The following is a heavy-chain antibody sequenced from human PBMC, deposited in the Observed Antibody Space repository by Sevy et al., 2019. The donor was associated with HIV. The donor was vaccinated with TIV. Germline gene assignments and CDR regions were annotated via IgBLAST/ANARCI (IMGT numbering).Heavy chain of an antibody. Sequence: GESLKISCKGSGYSFTSYWIGWVRQMPGKGLEWMGIIYPGHSDTRYSPSFQGQVTISADKSISTAYLQWSSLKASDTAMSYCARCHPYSSSSYYYYYYGMDVWGQGTTVTVSS. CDR1: GYSFTSYW. V-gene: IGHV5-51*01. D-gene: IGHD6-6*01. CDR2: IYPGHSDT. J-gene: IGHJ6*02. CDR3: ARCHPYSSSSYYYYYYGMDV.